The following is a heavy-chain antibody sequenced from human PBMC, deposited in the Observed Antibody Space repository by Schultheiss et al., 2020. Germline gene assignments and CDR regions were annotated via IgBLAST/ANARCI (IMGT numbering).Heavy chain of an antibody. V-gene: IGHV3-23*01. CDR3: ARVDSSSYYYYYMDV. CDR1: GFTFSSYS. D-gene: IGHD6-6*01. J-gene: IGHJ6*03. CDR2: ISGSGGST. Sequence: WGSLRLSCAASGFTFSSYSMNWVRQAPGKGLEWVSAISGSGGSTYYADSVKGRFTISRDNSKNTLYLQMNSLRAEDTAVYYCARVDSSSYYYYYMDVWGKGTTVTVSS.